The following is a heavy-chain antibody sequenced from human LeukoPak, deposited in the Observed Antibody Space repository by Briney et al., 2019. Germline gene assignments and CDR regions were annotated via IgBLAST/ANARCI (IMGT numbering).Heavy chain of an antibody. CDR3: AELGITMIGGV. CDR1: GFTFSSYE. D-gene: IGHD3-10*02. J-gene: IGHJ6*04. Sequence: GGSLRLSCAASGFTFSSYEMNWVRQAPGKGLEWVSYISSSGSTIYYADSVKGRFTISRDNAKNSLYLQSNSLRAEDTAVYYCAELGITMIGGVWGKGTTVTISS. CDR2: ISSSGSTI. V-gene: IGHV3-48*03.